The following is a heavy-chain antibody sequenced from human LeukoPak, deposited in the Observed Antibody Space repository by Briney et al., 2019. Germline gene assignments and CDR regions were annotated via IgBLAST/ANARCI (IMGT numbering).Heavy chain of an antibody. J-gene: IGHJ4*02. CDR1: GFTFSNYA. Sequence: GGSLRLSCSASGFTFSNYAMSWVRQAPGKGLEGVSAFSGSGGSTYYADSVKGRFTISKDNSKNTLYLQMNSLRAEDTAVYYCAKDVEGYSSSWFHFDYWGQGTLVTVSS. CDR3: AKDVEGYSSSWFHFDY. V-gene: IGHV3-23*01. CDR2: FSGSGGST. D-gene: IGHD6-13*01.